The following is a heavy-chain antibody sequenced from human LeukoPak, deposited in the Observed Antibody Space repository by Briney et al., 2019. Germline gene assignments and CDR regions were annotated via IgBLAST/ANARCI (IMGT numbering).Heavy chain of an antibody. CDR1: GYIFGAYP. CDR2: ITNTGGTT. V-gene: IGHV3-48*02. Sequence: PGGSLRLSCAASGYIFGAYPMSWVRQAPGKGLEWISYITNTGGTTYYTDSVKGRFTVSRDNGKNSLSLQMNSLRHEDTAVYYCVRERITTSNVVTGAFDIWGRGTMVTVSS. J-gene: IGHJ3*02. D-gene: IGHD2-21*02. CDR3: VRERITTSNVVTGAFDI.